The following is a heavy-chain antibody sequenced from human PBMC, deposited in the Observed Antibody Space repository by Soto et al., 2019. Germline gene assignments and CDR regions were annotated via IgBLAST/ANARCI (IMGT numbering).Heavy chain of an antibody. D-gene: IGHD5-18*01. CDR2: IDWDDDK. J-gene: IGHJ6*02. CDR3: ARIPDTAMVPYGMDV. V-gene: IGHV2-70*11. CDR1: VFSLSTNGMC. Sequence: SGPTLVNPTQTLTLTCTFSVFSLSTNGMCVSWIRQPPGKALEWLARIDWDDDKYYSTSLKTRLTISKDTSKNQVVLTMTNMDPVDTATYYCARIPDTAMVPYGMDVWGQGTTVTVSS.